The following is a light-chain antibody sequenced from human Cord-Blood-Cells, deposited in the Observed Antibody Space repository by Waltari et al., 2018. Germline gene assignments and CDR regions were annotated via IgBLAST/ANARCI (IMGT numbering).Light chain of an antibody. CDR2: DVS. CDR3: SSYTGSSTWV. Sequence: QSALTQPASVSGSPGQSITIPCTGTSSDVGGYNYVSWYQQHPGKAPKFMIYDVSKRPSGVSIRFSGSRSGNTASLTIAGLQAGEEADYYCSSYTGSSTWVFGGGTKLTVL. CDR1: SSDVGGYNY. V-gene: IGLV2-14*01. J-gene: IGLJ3*02.